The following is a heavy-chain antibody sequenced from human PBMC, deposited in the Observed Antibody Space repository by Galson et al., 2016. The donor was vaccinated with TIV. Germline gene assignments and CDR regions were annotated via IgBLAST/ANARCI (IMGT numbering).Heavy chain of an antibody. CDR3: ARFCSGESCSSVSGFDI. Sequence: SVKVSCKASGYTFTKCALHWLRQAPGQRLEWMGWVSGGSGNTKYSQKFKGKVSLTRDSSANTAYMALSSLRSEDTAVYYCARFCSGESCSSVSGFDIWGQGTKVFVSS. V-gene: IGHV1-3*01. J-gene: IGHJ3*02. CDR2: VSGGSGNT. CDR1: GYTFTKCA. D-gene: IGHD3-3*01.